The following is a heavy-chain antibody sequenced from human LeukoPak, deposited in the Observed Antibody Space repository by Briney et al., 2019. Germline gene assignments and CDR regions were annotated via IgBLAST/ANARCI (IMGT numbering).Heavy chain of an antibody. D-gene: IGHD3-10*01. J-gene: IGHJ4*02. CDR2: IKQGGSEK. V-gene: IGHV3-7*01. Sequence: PGGSLRLSCAASGFTFSSYWMSWVRQPPGKGLEWVANIKQGGSEKYYVDSVKGRFTISRDNAKNSLYLQMNSLRAEDTAVYYCARISGSGSIYSYFDYWGQGTLVTVSS. CDR1: GFTFSSYW. CDR3: ARISGSGSIYSYFDY.